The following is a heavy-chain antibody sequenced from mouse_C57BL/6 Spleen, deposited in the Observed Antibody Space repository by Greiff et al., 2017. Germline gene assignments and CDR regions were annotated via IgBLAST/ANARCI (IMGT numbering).Heavy chain of an antibody. D-gene: IGHD2-1*01. J-gene: IGHJ3*01. Sequence: VQLQQSGAELVRPGASVKLSCTASGFNIKDDYMHWVKQRPEQGLEWIGWIDPENGDTEYASKFQGKATITADTSSNTAYLQLSSLTSEDTAVYYCTSYGNFWFAYWGQGTLVTVSA. CDR3: TSYGNFWFAY. CDR2: IDPENGDT. CDR1: GFNIKDDY. V-gene: IGHV14-4*01.